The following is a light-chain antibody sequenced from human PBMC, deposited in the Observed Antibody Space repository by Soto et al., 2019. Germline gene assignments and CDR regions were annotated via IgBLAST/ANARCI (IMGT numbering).Light chain of an antibody. Sequence: DIPMTQSPSSLSASVGDRVTITCRASQSICSYLNWYQQKPAKAPKLLIYAASSLQSGVPSRFSGSGSGTDFTLTISSLQPEDFATYYCQQSYSTPLTFGGGTKVEIK. CDR2: AAS. V-gene: IGKV1-39*01. CDR1: QSICSY. J-gene: IGKJ4*01. CDR3: QQSYSTPLT.